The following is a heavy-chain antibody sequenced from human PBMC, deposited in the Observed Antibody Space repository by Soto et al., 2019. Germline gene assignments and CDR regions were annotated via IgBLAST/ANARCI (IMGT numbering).Heavy chain of an antibody. J-gene: IGHJ4*02. V-gene: IGHV3-30*18. CDR2: ISYDGSIK. CDR3: AKDLLPYFDWSPFDY. D-gene: IGHD3-9*01. CDR1: GFTFMNYG. Sequence: QVQLVESGGGVVQPGRSLRLSCAASGFTFMNYGMHWVRQAPGKGLEWVAVISYDGSIKYYADSVKGRFTISRDNSKTTLYLQMNSPRAEDTAVYYCAKDLLPYFDWSPFDYWGQGTLVTVSS.